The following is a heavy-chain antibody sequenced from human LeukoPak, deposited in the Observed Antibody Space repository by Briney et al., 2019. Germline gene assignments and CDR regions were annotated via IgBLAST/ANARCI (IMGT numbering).Heavy chain of an antibody. CDR2: ISYDGSNK. Sequence: PGGSLRLSCAASGFTFSSYAMHWVRQAPGKGLEWVAVISYDGSNKYYADSVKGRFTISRDNSKNTLYLQMNSLRAEDTAVYYCARDRSGTQQLDYWGQGTLVTVSS. CDR1: GFTFSSYA. D-gene: IGHD6-13*01. J-gene: IGHJ4*02. V-gene: IGHV3-30-3*01. CDR3: ARDRSGTQQLDY.